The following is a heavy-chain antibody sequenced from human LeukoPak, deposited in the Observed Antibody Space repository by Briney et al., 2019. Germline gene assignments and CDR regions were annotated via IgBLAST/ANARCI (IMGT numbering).Heavy chain of an antibody. D-gene: IGHD3-22*01. CDR1: GFTFSSYS. Sequence: KSGGSLRLSCAASGFTFSSYSMNWVRQAPGKGLEWVSSISSSSSYIYYADSVKGRFTISRDNAKKSMYLQMNSLSAEDTAVYYCARDETMIVVDTDAFDIWGQGTMVTVSS. J-gene: IGHJ3*02. CDR3: ARDETMIVVDTDAFDI. CDR2: ISSSSSYI. V-gene: IGHV3-21*01.